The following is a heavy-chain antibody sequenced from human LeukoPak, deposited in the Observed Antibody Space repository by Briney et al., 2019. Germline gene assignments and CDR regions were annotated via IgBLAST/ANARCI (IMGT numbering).Heavy chain of an antibody. CDR2: IIPIFGTA. Sequence: SVKVSCKASGGTFSSYAISWVRQAPGQGLEWMGGIIPIFGTANYAQKFQGRATITTDESTSTAYMELSSLRSEDTAVYYCAKISLTGYYTDDAFDIWGQGTMVTVSS. D-gene: IGHD3-9*01. V-gene: IGHV1-69*05. CDR3: AKISLTGYYTDDAFDI. J-gene: IGHJ3*02. CDR1: GGTFSSYA.